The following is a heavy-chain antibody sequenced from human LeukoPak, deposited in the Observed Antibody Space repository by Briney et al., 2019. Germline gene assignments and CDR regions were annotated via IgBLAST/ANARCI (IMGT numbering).Heavy chain of an antibody. V-gene: IGHV1-69*05. CDR2: IIPIFGTA. Sequence: GSSVKVSCKASGGTFSSYAISWVRQAPGQGLEWMGRIIPIFGTANYAQKFQGRVTITTDESTSTAYMELSSLRSEDTAVYYCARDLNPDYGDYVYWGQGTLATVSS. J-gene: IGHJ4*02. CDR3: ARDLNPDYGDYVY. CDR1: GGTFSSYA. D-gene: IGHD4-17*01.